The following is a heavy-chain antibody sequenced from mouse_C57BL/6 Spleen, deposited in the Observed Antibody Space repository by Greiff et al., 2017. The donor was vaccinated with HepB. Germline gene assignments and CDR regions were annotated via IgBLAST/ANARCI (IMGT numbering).Heavy chain of an antibody. J-gene: IGHJ1*03. Sequence: QVQLQQSGAELVRPGASVTLSCKASGYTFTDYEMHWVKQTPVHGLEWIGAIDPETGGTAYNQKFKGKAILTADKSSSTAYMELRSLTSEDSAVYYCTYYYGPYWYFDVWGTGTTVTVSS. CDR3: TYYYGPYWYFDV. CDR2: IDPETGGT. V-gene: IGHV1-15*01. D-gene: IGHD1-1*01. CDR1: GYTFTDYE.